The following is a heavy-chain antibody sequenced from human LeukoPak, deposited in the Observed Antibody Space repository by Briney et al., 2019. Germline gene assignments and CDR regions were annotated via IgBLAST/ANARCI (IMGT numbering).Heavy chain of an antibody. CDR2: IYYRGST. D-gene: IGHD3-10*01. Sequence: SETLSLTCTVSGGSINSYYWSWIRQPPGKGLEWIGYIYYRGSTNYNPSLKSRVTISVETSKNQFSLKLSSVTAADTAVYYCARVSLVRGAPDYYFDYWGQGTLVTVSS. CDR1: GGSINSYY. CDR3: ARVSLVRGAPDYYFDY. V-gene: IGHV4-59*12. J-gene: IGHJ4*02.